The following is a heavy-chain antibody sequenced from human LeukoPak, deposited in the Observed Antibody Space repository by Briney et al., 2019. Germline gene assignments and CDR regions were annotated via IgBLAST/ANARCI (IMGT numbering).Heavy chain of an antibody. J-gene: IGHJ4*02. D-gene: IGHD3-22*01. Sequence: GASVKVSCKASGYTFTAYYIHWVRQAPGQGLEWMRWINPNSGGTNYAQKFQGRATMTRDTSISTAYMELSRLRSDDTAVYYCARSPQYYYDSSGYYDNWGQGTLVTVSS. CDR1: GYTFTAYY. V-gene: IGHV1-2*02. CDR3: ARSPQYYYDSSGYYDN. CDR2: INPNSGGT.